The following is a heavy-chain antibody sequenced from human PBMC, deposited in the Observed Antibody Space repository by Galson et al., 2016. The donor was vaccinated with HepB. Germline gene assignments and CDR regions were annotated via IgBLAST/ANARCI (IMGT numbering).Heavy chain of an antibody. CDR3: ARVYCIGTNCYPPPSKGTFDI. V-gene: IGHV6-1*01. CDR2: TYYRSKWYN. D-gene: IGHD2-2*01. J-gene: IGHJ3*02. CDR1: GYSVSSNTAA. Sequence: CAISGYSVSSNTAAWSWIRQSPSGGLEWLGRTYYRSKWYNDYAVSVKSRVTINPDTSKNQFSLQLSPVTPDDTAIYYCARVYCIGTNCYPPPSKGTFDIWGQGTVVTVSS.